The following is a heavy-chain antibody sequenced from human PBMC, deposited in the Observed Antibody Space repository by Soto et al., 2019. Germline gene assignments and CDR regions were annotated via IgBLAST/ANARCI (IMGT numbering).Heavy chain of an antibody. J-gene: IGHJ4*02. CDR2: IIPIFGTA. Sequence: QVQLVQSGAEVKKPGSSVKVSCKASGGTFSSYAISWVRQAPGQGLEWMGGIIPIFGTANYAQKFQGRVTITADESTSTAYRELRSLRSEDTAVYYCARSPTKGGEMARFDYWGQGTLVTASS. CDR1: GGTFSSYA. V-gene: IGHV1-69*12. D-gene: IGHD5-12*01. CDR3: ARSPTKGGEMARFDY.